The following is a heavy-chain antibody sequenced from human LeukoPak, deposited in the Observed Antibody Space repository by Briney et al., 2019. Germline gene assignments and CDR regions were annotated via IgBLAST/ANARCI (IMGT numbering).Heavy chain of an antibody. CDR1: GFTFSSYG. V-gene: IGHV3-23*01. CDR2: ISGSGGRT. CDR3: AKDASKTEAFDI. Sequence: GGTLRLSCAASGFTFSSYGMSWVRQAPGKGLEWVSSISGSGGRTYYADSVKGRFTISRDNSKNTLYLQMDSLRVEDTAVYYCAKDASKTEAFDIWGQGTMVTVSS. J-gene: IGHJ3*02.